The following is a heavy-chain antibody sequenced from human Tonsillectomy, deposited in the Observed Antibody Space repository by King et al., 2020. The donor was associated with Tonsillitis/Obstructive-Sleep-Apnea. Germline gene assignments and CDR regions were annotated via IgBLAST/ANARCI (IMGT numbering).Heavy chain of an antibody. CDR2: IKPDGSEK. D-gene: IGHD1-7*01. Sequence: VQLVESGGGLVQPGGSLRLSCAASGFPFSGYWMSWVRQAPGAGLQWVALIKPDGSEKYYVDSVKGRFTISRDNAKNEMYLQMSSLRAEDTAVYYCAILSGSTRYFDYWGQGTLATDSS. CDR3: AILSGSTRYFDY. CDR1: GFPFSGYW. V-gene: IGHV3-7*02. J-gene: IGHJ4*02.